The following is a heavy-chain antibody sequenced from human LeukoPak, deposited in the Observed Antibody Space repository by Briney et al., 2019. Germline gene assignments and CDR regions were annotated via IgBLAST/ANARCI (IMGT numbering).Heavy chain of an antibody. CDR1: GFTFSDYY. CDR2: INHSGST. CDR3: ARSVIPEPKSYYYDSSGYFEAHYFDY. D-gene: IGHD3-22*01. Sequence: PGGSLRLSCAASGFTFSDYYMSWIRQPPGKGLEWIGEINHSGSTNYNPSLKSRVTISVDTSKNQFSLKLSSVTAADTAVYYCARSVIPEPKSYYYDSSGYFEAHYFDYWGQGTLVTVSS. J-gene: IGHJ4*02. V-gene: IGHV4-34*01.